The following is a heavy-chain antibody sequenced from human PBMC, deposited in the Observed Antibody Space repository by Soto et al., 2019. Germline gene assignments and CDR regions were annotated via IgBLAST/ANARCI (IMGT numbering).Heavy chain of an antibody. CDR1: GGSFSGYY. V-gene: IGHV4-34*01. CDR3: ARVIIRRWSGYSRVYYFDY. Sequence: PSETLSLTCAVYGGSFSGYYWSWIRQPPGKGLEWIGEINHSGSTNYNPSLKSRVTISVDTSKNQFSLKLSSVTAADTAVYYCARVIIRRWSGYSRVYYFDYWGQGTLVTVSS. CDR2: INHSGST. J-gene: IGHJ4*02. D-gene: IGHD3-3*01.